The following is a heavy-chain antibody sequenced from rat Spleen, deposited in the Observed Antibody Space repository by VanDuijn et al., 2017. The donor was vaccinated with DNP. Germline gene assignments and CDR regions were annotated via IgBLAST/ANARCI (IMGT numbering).Heavy chain of an antibody. CDR1: GFSLTSYN. V-gene: IGHV2-41*01. CDR2: IWNTGGT. CDR3: ASALVNYGTYGYYAMDA. Sequence: QVQLKESGPGLLQPSQTLSLTRTVPGFSLTSYNVHWVRQHPGKGLEWMGLIWNTGGTRYNSVFRSRLSISKDTSKSQDFLQMNSLQPEDTATYYGASALVNYGTYGYYAMDAWGQGTSVTVSS. J-gene: IGHJ4*01. D-gene: IGHD1-3*01.